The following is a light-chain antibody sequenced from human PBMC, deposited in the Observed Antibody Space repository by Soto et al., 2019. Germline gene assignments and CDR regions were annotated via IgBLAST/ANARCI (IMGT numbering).Light chain of an antibody. CDR2: EVS. CDR1: SSDVGSYNL. J-gene: IGLJ1*01. Sequence: ALTQPASVSGSPGQSITISCTGTSSDVGSYNLVSWYQQHPGKAPKLMIYEVSKRPSGVSNRFSGSKSGNTASLTISGLQAEDEADYYCCSYAGSTFYVFGTGTKVTVL. V-gene: IGLV2-23*02. CDR3: CSYAGSTFYV.